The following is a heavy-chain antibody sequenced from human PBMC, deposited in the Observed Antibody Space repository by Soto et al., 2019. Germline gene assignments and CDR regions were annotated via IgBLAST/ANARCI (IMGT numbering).Heavy chain of an antibody. J-gene: IGHJ4*02. CDR1: GFSFSSYG. D-gene: IGHD6-19*01. CDR2: IWYDGSNK. CDR3: ARESVAVAGTDFGY. V-gene: IGHV3-33*01. Sequence: VGSLRLSCAASGFSFSSYGMHWVRQAPGKGLEWVAVIWYDGSNKYYADSVKGRFTISRDNSMYTLYLQMNSLRAEDTAVYYCARESVAVAGTDFGYWGQGTLVTVSS.